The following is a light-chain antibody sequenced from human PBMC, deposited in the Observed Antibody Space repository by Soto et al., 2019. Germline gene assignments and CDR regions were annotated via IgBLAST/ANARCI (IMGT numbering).Light chain of an antibody. J-gene: IGLJ2*01. Sequence: QSALTQPASVSGSPGRSITISCTGTSSDVGSYNLVSWYQQHPDKAPKLMIYDGSKRPSGVSNRFSGSKSGNTASLTISGLQAEDEADYYCCSYAGSSTFVVFGGGTKLTVL. CDR3: CSYAGSSTFVV. CDR1: SSDVGSYNL. V-gene: IGLV2-23*03. CDR2: DGS.